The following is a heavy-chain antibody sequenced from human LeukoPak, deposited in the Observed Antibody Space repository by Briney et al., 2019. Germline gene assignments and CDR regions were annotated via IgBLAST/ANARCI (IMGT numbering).Heavy chain of an antibody. CDR3: AKLIVGGTFDAFDI. D-gene: IGHD1-26*01. Sequence: GESLRLSCAASGLTFSSYEMNWVRQAPGKGLEWVSYASRSGTTTYYADSVQGRFTISRDNAKNSLHLQMSSLRAEDTAVYYCAKLIVGGTFDAFDIWGQGTMVTVSS. CDR1: GLTFSSYE. V-gene: IGHV3-48*03. CDR2: ASRSGTTT. J-gene: IGHJ3*02.